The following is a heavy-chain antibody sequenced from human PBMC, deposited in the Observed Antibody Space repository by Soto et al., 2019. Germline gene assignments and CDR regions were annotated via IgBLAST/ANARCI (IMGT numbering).Heavy chain of an antibody. D-gene: IGHD3-22*01. J-gene: IGHJ4*02. CDR1: GFTFSSYA. V-gene: IGHV3-23*01. CDR3: AKVIVGCAYGETSAFDF. Sequence: EVQLLESGGDLVQPGGSLRLSCAGSGFTFSSYAMGWVRQAPGTGLEWVCGIDGSGGDRALADSGKGRFTISRDNYNDTQYLQMDRLRVEDTPRYFCAKVIVGCAYGETSAFDFWGQGTLVTVSS. CDR2: IDGSGGDR.